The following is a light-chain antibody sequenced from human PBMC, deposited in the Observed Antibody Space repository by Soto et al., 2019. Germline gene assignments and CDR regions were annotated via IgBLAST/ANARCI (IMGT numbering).Light chain of an antibody. CDR2: AAS. CDR3: LQDYNYPIT. Sequence: AIQMTQSPSSLSASVGDRVAITCRASQGIRNDLGWYQQKPGKAPKPVIYAASSLHSGVPSRFSGSGSGTGFTLTISSLQPEDSATYYCLQDYNYPITFGQGTRLEI. V-gene: IGKV1-6*01. J-gene: IGKJ5*01. CDR1: QGIRND.